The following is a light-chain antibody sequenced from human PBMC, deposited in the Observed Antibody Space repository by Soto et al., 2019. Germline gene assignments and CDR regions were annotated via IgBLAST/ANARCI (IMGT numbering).Light chain of an antibody. V-gene: IGLV2-14*01. Sequence: QSALTQFASVSGSPGQSITISCTGTSIDVGAYNYVSWYQQHPDKAPKLLIYEVGNRPSGVSFRFSGSKSGNTASLTISGLQAEDEAVYYCSSYTARGTRVFGPGTKLTVL. CDR1: SIDVGAYNY. CDR2: EVG. J-gene: IGLJ1*01. CDR3: SSYTARGTRV.